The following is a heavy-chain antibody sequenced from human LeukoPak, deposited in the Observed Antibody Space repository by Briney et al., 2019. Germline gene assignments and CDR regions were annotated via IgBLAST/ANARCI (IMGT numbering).Heavy chain of an antibody. J-gene: IGHJ4*02. D-gene: IGHD2-21*01. V-gene: IGHV3-30*04. CDR3: ARAVYTAVIAPFDY. CDR1: GFSFSSYA. CDR2: ISYDGSNR. Sequence: GGSLRLSCAASGFSFSSYALHWVRQAPGKGLEWVAIISYDGSNRYYADSVKGRFTISRDSSKNTLYLQMNSLRAEDTAIYYCARAVYTAVIAPFDYWGQGTLVTVSS.